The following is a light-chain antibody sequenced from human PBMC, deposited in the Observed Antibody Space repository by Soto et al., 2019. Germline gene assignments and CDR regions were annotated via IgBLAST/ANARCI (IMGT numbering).Light chain of an antibody. CDR3: QQYGRSPIT. J-gene: IGKJ5*01. Sequence: EIVMTQSPATLSVSPGDTATLSCRASQSLGGNLAWYQQKPGQAPRLLIFRASSRATGIPNRFSGSGSGTDFTLTITRLEPEDFAVYCCQQYGRSPITFGQGTRLEIK. CDR2: RAS. CDR1: QSLGGN. V-gene: IGKV3-20*01.